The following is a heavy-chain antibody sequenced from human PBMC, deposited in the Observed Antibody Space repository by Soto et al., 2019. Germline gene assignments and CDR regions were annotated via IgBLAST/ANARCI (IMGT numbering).Heavy chain of an antibody. D-gene: IGHD3-3*01. J-gene: IGHJ4*02. CDR1: GYTFKNYG. CDR2: ITTYNGNR. CDR3: ASDAQPNGVAADGASDY. Sequence: QVQLVQSGPEVKNPGASVKVSCKASGYTFKNYGIKWVRQAPGQGLEWVGWITTYNGNRYSAEKFQGRVTMTTDTSTSTTYMELKSLTSDATGVYYCASDAQPNGVAADGASDYWGQGTLVTVSS. V-gene: IGHV1-18*01.